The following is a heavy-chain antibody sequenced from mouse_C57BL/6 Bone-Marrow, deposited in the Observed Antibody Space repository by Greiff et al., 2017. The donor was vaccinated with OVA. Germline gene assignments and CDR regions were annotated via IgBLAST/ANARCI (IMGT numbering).Heavy chain of an antibody. CDR1: GFTFSSYG. V-gene: IGHV5-6*01. CDR3: ARHRGPTITTVVPWYFDV. Sequence: EVQLVESGGDLVKPGGSLKLSCAASGFTFSSYGMSWVRQTPDKRLEWVATISSGGSYTYYPDSVKGRFTISRDNAKNTLYLQMSILKSEDTAMYYCARHRGPTITTVVPWYFDVWGTGTTVTVSS. CDR2: ISSGGSYT. D-gene: IGHD1-1*01. J-gene: IGHJ1*03.